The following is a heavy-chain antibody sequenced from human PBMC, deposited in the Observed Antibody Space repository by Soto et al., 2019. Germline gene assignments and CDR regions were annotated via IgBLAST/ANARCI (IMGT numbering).Heavy chain of an antibody. CDR2: IIPMFGTA. V-gene: IGHV1-69*12. Sequence: QVQLVQSGAEVKKPESSVKVSCKAPGGTFSTYAISWVRQAPGQGLEWMGGIIPMFGTANYAQRFQDRVTVTADESTNTVYMGLSSLRSEATPGYFWASGLQLWLRRINTGYSGWGQGTLVTVSS. J-gene: IGHJ4*02. CDR3: ASGLQLWLRRINTGYSG. D-gene: IGHD5-18*01. CDR1: GGTFSTYA.